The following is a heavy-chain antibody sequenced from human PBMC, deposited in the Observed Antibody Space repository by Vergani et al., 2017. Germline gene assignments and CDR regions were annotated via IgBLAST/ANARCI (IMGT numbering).Heavy chain of an antibody. D-gene: IGHD3-10*02. Sequence: QVQLQQWGAGLLKPSETLSLTCAVYGGSFSGYYWSWIRQPPGKGLEWIGEINHSGSTNYNPSLKSRVTISVDTSKNQFSLKLSSVTAADTALYYCAREPYARGFDPWGQGTLVTVSS. V-gene: IGHV4-34*01. CDR2: INHSGST. J-gene: IGHJ5*02. CDR1: GGSFSGYY. CDR3: AREPYARGFDP.